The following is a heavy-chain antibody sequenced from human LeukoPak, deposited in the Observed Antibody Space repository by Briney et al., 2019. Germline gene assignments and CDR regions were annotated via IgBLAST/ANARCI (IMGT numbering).Heavy chain of an antibody. CDR3: AKSAIFGVVIMGYYYYMDV. D-gene: IGHD3-3*01. V-gene: IGHV3-30*02. J-gene: IGHJ6*03. CDR2: IRYDGSNK. Sequence: GGSLRLSCAASGFTFSSYAMSWVRQAPGKGLEWVAFIRYDGSNKYYADSVKGRFTISRDNSKNTLYLQMNSLRAEDTAVYYCAKSAIFGVVIMGYYYYMDVWGKGTTVTVSS. CDR1: GFTFSSYA.